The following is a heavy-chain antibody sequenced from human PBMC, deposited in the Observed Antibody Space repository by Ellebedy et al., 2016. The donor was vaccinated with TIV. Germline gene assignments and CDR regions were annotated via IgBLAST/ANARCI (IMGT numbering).Heavy chain of an antibody. J-gene: IGHJ6*03. V-gene: IGHV4-34*01. Sequence: SETLSLXXAVYGGSFSGYYWSWIRQPPGKGLEWIGEINHSGSTNYNPSLKSRVTISVDTSKNQFSLKLSSVTATDTAVYYCARVRRYCSSTSCYTVLGRYYYYYMDVWGKGTTVTVSS. CDR1: GGSFSGYY. CDR2: INHSGST. D-gene: IGHD2-2*02. CDR3: ARVRRYCSSTSCYTVLGRYYYYYMDV.